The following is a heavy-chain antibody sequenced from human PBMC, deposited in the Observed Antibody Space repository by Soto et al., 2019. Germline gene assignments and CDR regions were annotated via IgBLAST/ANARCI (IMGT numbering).Heavy chain of an antibody. J-gene: IGHJ5*02. CDR3: VASLAASGLNWLDP. CDR1: GGSISEKY. D-gene: IGHD6-13*01. CDR2: IFANGHT. V-gene: IGHV4-4*07. Sequence: PSETLSLTXIVSGGSISEKYWNWVRQPPGRGLEWIGLIFANGHTDYNPSLKSRVTMSVDASKNQFSLRLTSMTAADTAVYYCVASLAASGLNWLDPWGRGTLVTVS.